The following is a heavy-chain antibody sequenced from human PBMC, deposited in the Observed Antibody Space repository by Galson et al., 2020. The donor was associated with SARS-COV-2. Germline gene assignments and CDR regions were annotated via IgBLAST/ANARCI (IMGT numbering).Heavy chain of an antibody. Sequence: GCSLTLTCSSYGSTFSSSALSCVRQAQGKGLEWVSLISASGSDSFYADSVKVRFTTSRDNYRYTLFLQMDSLRREDTDVYYCAKRYSGTRYWYFDLWGGGTLFTV. J-gene: IGHJ2*01. CDR2: ISASGSDS. D-gene: IGHD1-26*01. CDR3: AKRYSGTRYWYFDL. CDR1: GSTFSSSA. V-gene: IGHV3-23*01.